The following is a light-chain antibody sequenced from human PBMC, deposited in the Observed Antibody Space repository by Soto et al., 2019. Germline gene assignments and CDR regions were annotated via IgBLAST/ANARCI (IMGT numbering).Light chain of an antibody. Sequence: QSALTQPGSVSGSPGQAITISRTGTSSDVGSYNLVSWYQQHPGKAPKLMIYEVSKRPSGVSNRFSGSKSGSTASLTISGLQAEYEADYYCCSYAGSSTVVFGGGTKLTVL. CDR2: EVS. CDR3: CSYAGSSTVV. CDR1: SSDVGSYNL. J-gene: IGLJ2*01. V-gene: IGLV2-23*02.